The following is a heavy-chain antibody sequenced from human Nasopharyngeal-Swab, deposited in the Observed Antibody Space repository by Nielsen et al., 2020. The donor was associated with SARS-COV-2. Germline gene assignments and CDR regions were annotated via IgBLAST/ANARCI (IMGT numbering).Heavy chain of an antibody. CDR3: ARGYGSGSSYGMDV. V-gene: IGHV3-7*01. D-gene: IGHD3-10*01. CDR1: VFTISSYW. CDR2: IKQDGSEK. J-gene: IGHJ6*02. Sequence: SCAASVFTISSYWMTWVRQAPGKGLEWVANIKQDGSEKYYVDSVKGRFTISRDNARNSLYLQMSSLRAEDTTVYYCARGYGSGSSYGMDVWGQGTTVTVSS.